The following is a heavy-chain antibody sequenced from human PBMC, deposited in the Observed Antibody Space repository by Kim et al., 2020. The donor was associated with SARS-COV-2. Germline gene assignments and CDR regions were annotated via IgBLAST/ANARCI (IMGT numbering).Heavy chain of an antibody. Sequence: LKSRVTISVATSKNQFSLKLSSVTAADTAVYYCARLGYYDSSGYYRYFDLWGRGTLVTVSS. J-gene: IGHJ2*01. V-gene: IGHV4-61*07. CDR3: ARLGYYDSSGYYRYFDL. D-gene: IGHD3-22*01.